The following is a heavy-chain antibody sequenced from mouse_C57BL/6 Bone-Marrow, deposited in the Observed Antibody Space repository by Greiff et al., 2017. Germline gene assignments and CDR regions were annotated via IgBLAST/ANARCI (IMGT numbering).Heavy chain of an antibody. V-gene: IGHV1-50*01. J-gene: IGHJ3*01. CDR2: IDPSASYT. CDR1: GYTFTSYW. D-gene: IGHD4-1*01. CDR3: AKNWGFAY. Sequence: VQLQQPGAELVTPGASVKLSCKASGYTFTSYWMQWVKQRPGQGLEWVGEIDPSASYTTYHQKFKGKATWTVDTSASTAYMQLSSLTSEDSAVYYCAKNWGFAYWGQGTLVTVSA.